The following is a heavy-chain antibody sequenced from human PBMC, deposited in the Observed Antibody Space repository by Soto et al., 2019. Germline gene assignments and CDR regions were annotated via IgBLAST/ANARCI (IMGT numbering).Heavy chain of an antibody. V-gene: IGHV3-33*01. CDR1: GFSFSTYG. J-gene: IGHJ6*03. CDR3: ARLNHDYYYYQIDV. Sequence: GGSLRLSCAVSGFSFSTYGMQWVRQAPGKGLEWVAALWKDGSQAYFADAVKGRFGVSRDTSKNTLHLQMDNLRVEDTAVYYCARLNHDYYYYQIDVWGKGTTVTAP. CDR2: LWKDGSQA.